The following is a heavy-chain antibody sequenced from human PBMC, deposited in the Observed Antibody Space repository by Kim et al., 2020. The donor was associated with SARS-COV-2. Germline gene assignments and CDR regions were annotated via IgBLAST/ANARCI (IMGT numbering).Heavy chain of an antibody. V-gene: IGHV3-23*01. D-gene: IGHD2-15*01. J-gene: IGHJ4*02. Sequence: VKGRFTIARDNSKNTLYLQMNSLRAEDTAVYYCAKKEQLDIVVVVAALDYWGQGTLVTVSS. CDR3: AKKEQLDIVVVVAALDY.